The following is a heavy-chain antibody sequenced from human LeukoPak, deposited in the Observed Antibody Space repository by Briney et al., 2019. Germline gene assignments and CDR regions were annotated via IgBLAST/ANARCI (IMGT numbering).Heavy chain of an antibody. Sequence: GGSLRLSCAASGFTFSDYTMNWVRQAPGEWLEWVSSISSLSTYIYYADSVKGRYTISRDNAKSSLTLQMDSLRAEDTAVYYCVRDGVGATMFKGFLDYWGQGTLVTVSS. D-gene: IGHD1-26*01. CDR3: VRDGVGATMFKGFLDY. CDR2: ISSLSTYI. CDR1: GFTFSDYT. J-gene: IGHJ4*02. V-gene: IGHV3-21*01.